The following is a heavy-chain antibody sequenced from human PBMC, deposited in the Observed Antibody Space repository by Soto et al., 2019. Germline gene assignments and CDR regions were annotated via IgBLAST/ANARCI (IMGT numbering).Heavy chain of an antibody. CDR3: TEGLYNSVGVDQ. D-gene: IGHD2-15*01. Sequence: EVQLVESGGGLVKPGGSLRLSCAASGFTFSYACMTWVRQISGKGLEWVALIKSKAHGGTTAYAATVEGRFTISRDDKKNAQYPQINNLQTEDTGLYYFTEGLYNSVGVDQWGQGTQVTVSS. CDR2: IKSKAHGGTT. J-gene: IGHJ4*02. CDR1: GFTFSYAC. V-gene: IGHV3-15*07.